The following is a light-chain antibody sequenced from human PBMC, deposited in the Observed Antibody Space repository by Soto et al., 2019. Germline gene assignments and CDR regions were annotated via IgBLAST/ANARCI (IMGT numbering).Light chain of an antibody. V-gene: IGLV2-14*01. CDR2: EVS. CDR1: SSDVGGYNY. Sequence: QSALTQPASVSGFHRQAIGISCTGTSSDVGGYNYVSWYQQHPGKAPKLMIYEVSNRPSGVSNRFSGSKSGNTASLTISGLQAEDEADYYCSSYTSSSTLFGTGTKVTVL. CDR3: SSYTSSSTL. J-gene: IGLJ1*01.